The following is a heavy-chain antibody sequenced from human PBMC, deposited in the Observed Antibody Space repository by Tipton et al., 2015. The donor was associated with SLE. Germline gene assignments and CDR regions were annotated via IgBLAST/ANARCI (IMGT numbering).Heavy chain of an antibody. J-gene: IGHJ4*02. CDR3: AGAWQGYCSGGTCYVLDY. Sequence: TLSLTCSVSGVSISRGSYFWTWIWQPAGKGLEWVGHIFSTGITDYNPSLKSRVSISADTSKNQFSLKLRSVTAADTAVYYGAGAWQGYCSGGTCYVLDYWGQGTLVTVSS. CDR1: GVSISRGSYF. V-gene: IGHV4-61*09. D-gene: IGHD2-15*01. CDR2: IFSTGIT.